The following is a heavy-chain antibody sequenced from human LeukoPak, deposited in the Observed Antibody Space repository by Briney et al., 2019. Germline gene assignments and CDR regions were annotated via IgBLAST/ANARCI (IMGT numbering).Heavy chain of an antibody. V-gene: IGHV4-59*01. CDR2: ISYSGST. CDR3: ARISTTVTTAWFDP. J-gene: IGHJ5*02. CDR1: GGSISGYY. Sequence: PSETLSLTCTGSGGSISGYYWSWIRQPPGKGLEWIGYISYSGSTNYNPSLKSRVTISLDTSKNQFSLKLSSVTAADTAVYYCARISTTVTTAWFDPWGQGTPVTVSS. D-gene: IGHD4-11*01.